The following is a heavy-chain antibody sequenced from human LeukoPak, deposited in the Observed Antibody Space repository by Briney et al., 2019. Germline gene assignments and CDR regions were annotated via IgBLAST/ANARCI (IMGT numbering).Heavy chain of an antibody. J-gene: IGHJ4*02. Sequence: SXXVXCKASGGTFISYAISWVRQAPGQGLEWMGRIIPIFGRANYAQKFQGRVTITTDESTSTAYMELSSLRSEDTAVYYCARDYGDNYFDYWGQGTLVTVSS. CDR1: GGTFISYA. CDR3: ARDYGDNYFDY. CDR2: IIPIFGRA. D-gene: IGHD4-17*01. V-gene: IGHV1-69*05.